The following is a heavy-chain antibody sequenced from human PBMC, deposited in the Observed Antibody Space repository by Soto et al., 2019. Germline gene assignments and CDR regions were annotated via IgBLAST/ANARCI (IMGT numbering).Heavy chain of an antibody. V-gene: IGHV1-18*01. Sequence: ASVNVSCKASGYRFTSYGISWVRQAPGQGLEWLGWISAYDDNTKYAQTLQGRVSMSTDTSTNTAYMELRSLRSDDTAMYYCARGGYYDSSGSRNYHYYGMNVWGQGTTVPVSS. CDR3: ARGGYYDSSGSRNYHYYGMNV. J-gene: IGHJ6*02. D-gene: IGHD3-22*01. CDR2: ISAYDDNT. CDR1: GYRFTSYG.